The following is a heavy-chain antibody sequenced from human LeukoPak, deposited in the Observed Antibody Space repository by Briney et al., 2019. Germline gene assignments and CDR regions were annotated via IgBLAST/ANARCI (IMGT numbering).Heavy chain of an antibody. Sequence: SETLSLTCTVSGGSISSGGYYWSWIRQHPVKGLEWIGYIYYSGSTHYNPSLKSRVTISVDTSKNQFSLKLSSVTAADTAVYYCARDMTDWWFDPWGQGTLVTVSS. D-gene: IGHD3-9*01. CDR3: ARDMTDWWFDP. CDR2: IYYSGST. J-gene: IGHJ5*02. V-gene: IGHV4-31*03. CDR1: GGSISSGGYY.